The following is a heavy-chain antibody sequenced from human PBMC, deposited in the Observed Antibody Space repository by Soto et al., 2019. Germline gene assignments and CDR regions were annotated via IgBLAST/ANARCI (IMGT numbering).Heavy chain of an antibody. Sequence: EVQLVESGGGLVQPGGSLSLSCAASGFTFSSYSMNWVRQAPGKGLEWVSYISSSSSTIYYADSVKGRFTISRDNAKNSLYLQMNSLRDEDTAVYYCAREYFDWSNWFDPWGQGTLVTVSS. V-gene: IGHV3-48*02. CDR3: AREYFDWSNWFDP. CDR2: ISSSSSTI. CDR1: GFTFSSYS. D-gene: IGHD3-9*01. J-gene: IGHJ5*02.